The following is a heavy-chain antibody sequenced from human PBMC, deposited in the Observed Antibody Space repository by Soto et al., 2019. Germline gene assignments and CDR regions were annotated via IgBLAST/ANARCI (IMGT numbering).Heavy chain of an antibody. D-gene: IGHD5-12*01. V-gene: IGHV4-34*01. Sequence: QVQLQQWGAGLLKPSETLSLTCAVYGGSFSGYYWSWIRQPPGKGLEWIGEINHSGSTNYNPSLKSRVTISVDTSKNQFSLKLSSVTAADTAVYYCARVPSTLTYGYVPYWGQGTLVTVSS. J-gene: IGHJ4*02. CDR2: INHSGST. CDR3: ARVPSTLTYGYVPY. CDR1: GGSFSGYY.